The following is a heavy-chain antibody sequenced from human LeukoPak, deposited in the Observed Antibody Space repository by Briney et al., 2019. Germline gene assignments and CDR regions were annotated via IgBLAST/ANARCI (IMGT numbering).Heavy chain of an antibody. CDR1: GIIFNKYA. V-gene: IGHV3-64D*06. CDR3: VTASPYSGLGD. Sequence: PGRSLRLSCSVSGIIFNKYAMHWVRQAPGKGLEYVSGISSKGQSDFYADSVMGRFTVSRDNTENMLWLEMSGLRPDDTAVYFFVTASPYSGLGDWGHGTLVIVSS. J-gene: IGHJ4*01. CDR2: ISSKGQSD. D-gene: IGHD1-26*01.